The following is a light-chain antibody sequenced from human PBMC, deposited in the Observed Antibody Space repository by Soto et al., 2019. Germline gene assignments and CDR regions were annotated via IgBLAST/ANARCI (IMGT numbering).Light chain of an antibody. J-gene: IGLJ2*01. CDR1: SSDVGGYNY. Sequence: QSALTQPRSVSGSPGQSVTISCTGTSSDVGGYNYVSWYQQHPGQAPKLMIYDVTQRPSGVPDRFSGSKSGNTASLSISGLQAEDEADYYCCSYGGGYTPLLFGGGTQLTVL. CDR2: DVT. CDR3: CSYGGGYTPLL. V-gene: IGLV2-11*01.